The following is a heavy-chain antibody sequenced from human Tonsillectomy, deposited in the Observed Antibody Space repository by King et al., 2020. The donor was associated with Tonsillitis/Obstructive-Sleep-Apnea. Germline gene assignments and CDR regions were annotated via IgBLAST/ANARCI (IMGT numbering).Heavy chain of an antibody. V-gene: IGHV3-49*05. CDR2: IRSKAYGGTT. CDR3: TRELSRIPDY. Sequence: VQLVGSGGDLVKPGRSLRLSCTASGFTFGDFAMSWFRQAPGKGLEWVGFIRSKAYGGTTEYAASVKDRFTISRDDSKSIAYLQMNSLKTEDTAVYYCTRELSRIPDYWGQGTLVTVSS. J-gene: IGHJ4*02. CDR1: GFTFGDFA.